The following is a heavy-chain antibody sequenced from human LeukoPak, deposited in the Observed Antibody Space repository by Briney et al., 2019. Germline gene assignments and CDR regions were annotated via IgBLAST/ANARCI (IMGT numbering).Heavy chain of an antibody. CDR3: ARDFSPTYYDFWSGTPGDAFDI. J-gene: IGHJ3*02. Sequence: ASVKVSCKASGYTFTSYGISWVRQAPGQGLEWMGWISAYNGNTNYAQKLQGRVTMNTDTSTSTAYMELRSLRSDDTAVYYCARDFSPTYYDFWSGTPGDAFDIWGQGTMVTVSS. CDR2: ISAYNGNT. CDR1: GYTFTSYG. D-gene: IGHD3-3*01. V-gene: IGHV1-18*01.